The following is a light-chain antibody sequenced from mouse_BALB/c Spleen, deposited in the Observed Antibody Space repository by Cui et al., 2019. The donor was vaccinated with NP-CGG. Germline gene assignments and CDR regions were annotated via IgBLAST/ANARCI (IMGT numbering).Light chain of an antibody. CDR2: GTN. CDR3: ALWYSNHWV. V-gene: IGLV1*01. J-gene: IGLJ1*01. Sequence: QAVVTKESALTTSPGETVTLTCRSSTGAVTIINYANWVQEKPDHLFTGLIGGTNNRAPGVPARFSGSLIGDKAALTITGAQTEDEAIYFCALWYSNHWVFGGGTKLTVL. CDR1: TGAVTIINY.